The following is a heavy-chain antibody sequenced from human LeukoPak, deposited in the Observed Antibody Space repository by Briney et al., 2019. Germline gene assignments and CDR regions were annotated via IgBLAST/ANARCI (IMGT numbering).Heavy chain of an antibody. J-gene: IGHJ6*03. V-gene: IGHV3-23*01. D-gene: IGHD6-19*01. CDR3: AKGGIAVAGTSYYYYMDV. CDR2: ISGSGDYT. Sequence: WVRQPPGKALEWVSAISGSGDYTYYADSVKGRFTISRDNSKNTLHLQMNSLRAEDAAVYYCAKGGIAVAGTSYYYYMDVWGKGTTVTISS.